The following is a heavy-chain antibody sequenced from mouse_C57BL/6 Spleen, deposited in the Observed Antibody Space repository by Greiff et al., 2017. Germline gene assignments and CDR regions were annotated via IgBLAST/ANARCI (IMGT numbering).Heavy chain of an antibody. CDR2: IDPETGGT. Sequence: QVQLKESGAELVRPGASVTLSCKASGYTFTDYEMHWVKQTPVHGLEWIGAIDPETGGTAYNQKFKGKAILTADKSSSTAYMELRSLTSEDSAVYYCTRRDSQFAYWGQGTLVTVSA. V-gene: IGHV1-15*01. CDR1: GYTFTDYE. J-gene: IGHJ3*01. CDR3: TRRDSQFAY. D-gene: IGHD3-2*01.